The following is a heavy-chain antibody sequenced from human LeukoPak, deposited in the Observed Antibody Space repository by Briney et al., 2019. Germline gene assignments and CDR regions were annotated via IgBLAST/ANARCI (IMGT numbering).Heavy chain of an antibody. V-gene: IGHV3-7*01. D-gene: IGHD3-10*01. CDR2: IKQDGSEK. Sequence: GGSLRLSCAASGFAFSSYWMSWVRQAPGKGLEWVANIKQDGSEKYYVDSVKGRFTISRDNAKNSLYLQMNSLRAEDTAVYYCARDVVGSGSYYSYWGQGTLVTVSS. CDR1: GFAFSSYW. CDR3: ARDVVGSGSYYSY. J-gene: IGHJ4*02.